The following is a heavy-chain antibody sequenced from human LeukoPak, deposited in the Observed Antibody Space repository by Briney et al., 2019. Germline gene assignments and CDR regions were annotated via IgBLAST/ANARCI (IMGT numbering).Heavy chain of an antibody. CDR3: ARGPIYYYDSRGAFDI. V-gene: IGHV1-2*02. CDR1: GYTFTAYY. D-gene: IGHD3-22*01. CDR2: INPNSGGI. Sequence: ASVKVSCKASGYTFTAYYMHWVRQAPGQGLEWMGWINPNSGGINYAQKFQGRVTMTRDTSISTAYMELSRLRSDDTAVYYCARGPIYYYDSRGAFDIWGQGTMVTVSS. J-gene: IGHJ3*02.